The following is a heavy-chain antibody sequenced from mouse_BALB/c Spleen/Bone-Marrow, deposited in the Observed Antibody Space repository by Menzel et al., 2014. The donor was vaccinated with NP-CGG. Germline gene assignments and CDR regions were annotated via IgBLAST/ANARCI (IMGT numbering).Heavy chain of an antibody. V-gene: IGHV1-4*02. CDR3: ARRVPYHFDY. CDR2: INPNSGYT. J-gene: IGHJ2*01. Sequence: QVHVKQSAAELARPGASVKMSCKASGYSLTSYTMHWVKQRPGQGLEWIGYINPNSGYTEYNQKFKDRTILTADKSSSTAYLHLSSLTSEDSAVYYCARRVPYHFDYWGQGTTLTVSS. CDR1: GYSLTSYT. D-gene: IGHD2-10*01.